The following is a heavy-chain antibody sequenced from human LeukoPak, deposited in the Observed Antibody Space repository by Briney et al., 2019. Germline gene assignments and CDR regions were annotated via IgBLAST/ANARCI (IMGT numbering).Heavy chain of an antibody. CDR2: INAGNGNT. CDR1: GYTFTSYA. Sequence: GASVKVSCKASGYTFTSYAMHWVRQAPGQRLEWMGWINAGNGNTKYSQKFQGRVTITRDTSASTAYMELSSLRSEDTAVYYCAGGGGHIVGAYYFDYWGQGTLVTVSS. V-gene: IGHV1-3*01. J-gene: IGHJ4*02. CDR3: AGGGGHIVGAYYFDY. D-gene: IGHD2-21*01.